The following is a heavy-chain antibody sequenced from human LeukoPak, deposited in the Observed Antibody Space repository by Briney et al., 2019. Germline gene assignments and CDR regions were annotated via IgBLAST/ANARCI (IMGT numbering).Heavy chain of an antibody. J-gene: IGHJ4*02. CDR3: ARNGQEQAVVTPLYYFDY. CDR2: ISHSGST. CDR1: VGFLSNYF. Sequence: SETLSLTCPVSVGFLSNYFWSWIRQPPGKGVEWIGYISHSGSTNYNPSLKSRVIISVDMSKNQFSLKLTSVTAADAAVYYCARNGQEQAVVTPLYYFDYWGQGTLVTVSS. D-gene: IGHD1/OR15-1a*01. V-gene: IGHV4-59*08.